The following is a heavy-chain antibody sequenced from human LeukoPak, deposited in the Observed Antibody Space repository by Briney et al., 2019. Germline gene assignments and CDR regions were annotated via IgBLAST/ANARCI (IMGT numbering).Heavy chain of an antibody. CDR1: GYTFTGYY. CDR2: INPNSGGT. Sequence: ASVKVSCKASGYTFTGYYMHWVRQAPGQGLEWMGWINPNSGGTNYAQKFQGRVTMTRDTSISTAYMELSRLRSDDTAVYYCARDSIMITFGGVRSRGQGTLVTVSS. J-gene: IGHJ4*02. D-gene: IGHD3-16*01. CDR3: ARDSIMITFGGVRS. V-gene: IGHV1-2*02.